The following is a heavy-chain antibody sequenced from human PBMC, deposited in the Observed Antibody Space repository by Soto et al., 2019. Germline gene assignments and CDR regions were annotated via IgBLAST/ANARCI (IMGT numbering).Heavy chain of an antibody. CDR3: AKNGYSSGWYGDY. Sequence: GGSLRLSCAASGFTVSINYMSWVRQAPGKGLEWVSVIYSGGSTYYADSVKGRFTISRDNSKNTLYLQMNSLRAEDTAVYYCAKNGYSSGWYGDYWGQGTLVTVSS. D-gene: IGHD6-19*01. J-gene: IGHJ4*02. CDR2: IYSGGST. CDR1: GFTVSINY. V-gene: IGHV3-66*01.